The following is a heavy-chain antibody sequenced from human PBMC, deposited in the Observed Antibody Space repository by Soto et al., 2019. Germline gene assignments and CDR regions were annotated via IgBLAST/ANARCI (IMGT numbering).Heavy chain of an antibody. J-gene: IGHJ6*03. CDR2: MNTNSGNT. CDR1: GYTFTSYD. D-gene: IGHD2-15*01. CDR3: ARARRIGSPPPHYYYYMDV. V-gene: IGHV1-8*01. Sequence: ASVKVSCKASGYTFTSYDINWVRQATGQGLEWMGWMNTNSGNTGYAQKFQGRVTMTRNTPISTAYMELSSLRSEDTAVYYCARARRIGSPPPHYYYYMDVWGKGTSVTVSS.